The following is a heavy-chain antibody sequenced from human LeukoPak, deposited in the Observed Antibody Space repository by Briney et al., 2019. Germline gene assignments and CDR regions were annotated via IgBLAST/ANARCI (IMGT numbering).Heavy chain of an antibody. Sequence: SETLSLTCTVSGYSISSGYYWGWIRQPPGKGLEWSGSFYDSGNTYYNPSLKRRVTIPVQTSKNQFSPKVRSVTSPAPTVHFCSRLYSSGWYSIDYWGQGTLVSVSS. CDR3: SRLYSSGWYSIDY. CDR2: FYDSGNT. CDR1: GYSISSGYY. J-gene: IGHJ4*02. D-gene: IGHD6-19*01. V-gene: IGHV4-38-2*02.